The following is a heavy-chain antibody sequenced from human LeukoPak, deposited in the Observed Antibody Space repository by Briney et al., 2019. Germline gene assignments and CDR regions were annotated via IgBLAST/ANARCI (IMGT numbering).Heavy chain of an antibody. CDR3: AKLWYGDVYYFDY. Sequence: PGGSLRLSCAASGFTFSSYAMSWVRQAPGKGLEWASAISGSGGSTYYADSVKGRFTISRDNSKNTLYLQMNSLRAEDTAVYYCAKLWYGDVYYFDYWGQGTLVTVSS. D-gene: IGHD4-17*01. CDR2: ISGSGGST. J-gene: IGHJ4*02. V-gene: IGHV3-23*01. CDR1: GFTFSSYA.